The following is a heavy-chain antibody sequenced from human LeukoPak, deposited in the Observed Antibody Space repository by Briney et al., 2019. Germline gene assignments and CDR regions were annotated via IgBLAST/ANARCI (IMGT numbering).Heavy chain of an antibody. D-gene: IGHD2-15*01. CDR1: GDSIRNHY. Sequence: PSETLSLTCTVSGDSIRNHYWSWIRQPPGKGLECIGVIHYSGSTNYNPPVKSRVTISVDTPKNQFSLKLNSVTAADTAVYFCARVSLSGYCSGASCYFDYWGHGTLVTVSS. J-gene: IGHJ4*01. CDR2: IHYSGST. CDR3: ARVSLSGYCSGASCYFDY. V-gene: IGHV4-59*11.